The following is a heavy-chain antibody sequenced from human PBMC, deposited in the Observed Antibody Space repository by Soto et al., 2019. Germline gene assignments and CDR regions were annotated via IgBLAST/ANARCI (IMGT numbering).Heavy chain of an antibody. V-gene: IGHV1-18*01. J-gene: IGHJ3*01. D-gene: IGHD1-26*01. CDR1: GYTFINYG. Sequence: QVQLVQSGAEVKKPGASVRVSCKTSGYTFINYGITWVRQAPGQGLEWMGWLSAYNGDTSSSEKLQDRFTMTTDTPTTTVYMDLRSLTSDDTAVYYCARWSAIVGGAEALDVWGQGTMVIVSS. CDR2: LSAYNGDT. CDR3: ARWSAIVGGAEALDV.